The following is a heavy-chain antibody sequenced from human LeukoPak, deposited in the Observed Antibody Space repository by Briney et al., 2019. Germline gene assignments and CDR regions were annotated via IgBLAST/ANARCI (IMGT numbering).Heavy chain of an antibody. D-gene: IGHD3-10*01. CDR3: ARGYKGSFDP. J-gene: IGHJ5*02. V-gene: IGHV1-18*01. CDR1: GYTFTSYG. CDR2: ISAYNGNT. Sequence: ASVKVSCKASGYTFTSYGITWVRQAPGQGLEWMGWISAYNGNTDHAQKLQGRVTITTDTSTSTVYMELRSLRSDDTAVYYCARGYKGSFDPWGQGTLVTVSS.